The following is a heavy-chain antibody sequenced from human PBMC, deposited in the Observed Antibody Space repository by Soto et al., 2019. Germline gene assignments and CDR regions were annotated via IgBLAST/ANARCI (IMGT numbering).Heavy chain of an antibody. CDR2: IYHSGST. Sequence: QLQLQESGSGLVKPSQTLSLTCAVSGGSISSGGYSWSWIRQPPGKGLEWIGYIYHSGSTYYNPSLKSRVNISVDRSKSQFSLKLSSVTAADTAVYYCARYGSDGDSFDYWGQGTLVTVSS. CDR1: GGSISSGGYS. V-gene: IGHV4-30-2*01. CDR3: ARYGSDGDSFDY. D-gene: IGHD4-17*01. J-gene: IGHJ4*02.